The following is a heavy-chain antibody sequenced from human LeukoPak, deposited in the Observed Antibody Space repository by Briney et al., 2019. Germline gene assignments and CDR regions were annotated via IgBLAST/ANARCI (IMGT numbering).Heavy chain of an antibody. J-gene: IGHJ4*02. CDR3: ARESNSRSYWSFDY. CDR2: INYSGST. V-gene: IGHV4-59*01. Sequence: SETLSLTCNVSGGSINSNYWSWIRQPPGKGLEWIGYINYSGSTKYNPALKSRVTMSVDTSKNQFSLKLSSVTAADTAVYYCARESNSRSYWSFDYWGQGTQVTVSS. D-gene: IGHD1-26*01. CDR1: GGSINSNY.